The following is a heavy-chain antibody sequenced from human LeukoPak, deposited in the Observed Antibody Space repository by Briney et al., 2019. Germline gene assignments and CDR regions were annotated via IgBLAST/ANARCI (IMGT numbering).Heavy chain of an antibody. CDR3: AKGRYYYGSGSLGGFDP. CDR1: GFTFSSYA. Sequence: GGSLRLSCAASGFTFSSYAMSWVRQAPGKGLEWVSAISGSGGSKYYADPVKGRFTISRDNSKNTLYLQMNSLRAEDTAVYYCAKGRYYYGSGSLGGFDPWGQGTLVTVPS. D-gene: IGHD3-10*01. V-gene: IGHV3-23*01. CDR2: ISGSGGSK. J-gene: IGHJ5*02.